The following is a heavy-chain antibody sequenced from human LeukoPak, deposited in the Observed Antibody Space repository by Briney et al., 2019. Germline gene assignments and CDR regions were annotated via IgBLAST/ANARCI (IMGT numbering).Heavy chain of an antibody. CDR2: INPNSGGT. J-gene: IGHJ4*02. CDR3: ATSNGAAYSSSWTPPFDY. V-gene: IGHV1-2*04. CDR1: GYTFTGYY. D-gene: IGHD6-13*01. Sequence: ASVKVSCKASGYTFTGYYMHWVRQAPGQGLEWMGWINPNSGGTNYAQKFQGWFTMTRDTSISTAYMELSRLRSDDTAVYYCATSNGAAYSSSWTPPFDYWGQGTLVTVSS.